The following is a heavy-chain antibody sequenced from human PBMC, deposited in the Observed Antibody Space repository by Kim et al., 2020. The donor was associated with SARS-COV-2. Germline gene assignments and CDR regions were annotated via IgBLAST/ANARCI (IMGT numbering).Heavy chain of an antibody. Sequence: ASVKVSCKASGYTFTGYYMHWVRQAPGQGLEWMGWINPNSGGTNYAQKFQGRVTMTRDTSISTAYMELSRLRSDDTAVYYCARVSTSGQWLVNDYWGQGTLVTVSS. CDR1: GYTFTGYY. CDR3: ARVSTSGQWLVNDY. D-gene: IGHD6-19*01. V-gene: IGHV1-2*02. J-gene: IGHJ4*02. CDR2: INPNSGGT.